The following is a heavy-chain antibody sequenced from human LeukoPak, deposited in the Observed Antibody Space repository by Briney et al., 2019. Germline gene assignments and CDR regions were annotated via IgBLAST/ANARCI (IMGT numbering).Heavy chain of an antibody. CDR2: ISYDGSNK. CDR1: GITFSSYG. J-gene: IGHJ4*02. V-gene: IGHV3-30*18. D-gene: IGHD2-15*01. Sequence: PGRSLRLSCAASGITFSSYGMHWVRQAPGKGLEWVAVISYDGSNKYYADSVKGRFTISRDNSKNTLYLQMNSLRAEDTAVYYCAKAGPVVVVAARLDYWGQGTLVTVSS. CDR3: AKAGPVVVVAARLDY.